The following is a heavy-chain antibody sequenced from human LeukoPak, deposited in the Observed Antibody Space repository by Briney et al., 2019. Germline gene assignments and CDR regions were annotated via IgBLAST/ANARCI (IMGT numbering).Heavy chain of an antibody. D-gene: IGHD3-22*01. CDR2: IYYSGST. J-gene: IGHJ6*02. CDR3: ARHLYYSFYYYYGMDV. CDR1: GGSISSYY. Sequence: ETLSLTCTVSGGSISSYYWSWIRQPPGKGLEWIGYIYYSGSTNYNPSLKSRVTISVDTSKNQFSLKLSSVTAADTAVYYCARHLYYSFYYYYGMDVWGQGTTVTVSS. V-gene: IGHV4-59*08.